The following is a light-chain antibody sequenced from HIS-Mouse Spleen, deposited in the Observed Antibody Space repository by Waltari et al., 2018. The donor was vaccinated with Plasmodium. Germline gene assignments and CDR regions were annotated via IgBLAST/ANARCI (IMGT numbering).Light chain of an antibody. CDR2: EDS. J-gene: IGLJ3*02. CDR3: YATDSSGNHRV. V-gene: IGLV3-10*01. Sequence: SYELTQPPSVSVSPGQTARITCSGDALPKKYAYWYQQKSGQAPVLGIYEDSNRPSGIAEGVSGASSGTMATLTISGAQVEDEADYYCYATDSSGNHRVFGGGTKLTVL. CDR1: ALPKKY.